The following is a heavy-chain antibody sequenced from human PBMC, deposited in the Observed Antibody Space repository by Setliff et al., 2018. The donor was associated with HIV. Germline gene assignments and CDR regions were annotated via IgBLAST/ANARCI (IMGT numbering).Heavy chain of an antibody. CDR2: INHSGST. CDR1: GGSFSDNY. V-gene: IGHV4-34*01. J-gene: IGHJ4*02. D-gene: IGHD1-1*01. CDR3: ARPKLNVFDC. Sequence: SETLSLTCAVYGGSFSDNYWSWIRQPPGKGLEWIGEINHSGSTNFNPSLKSRVTISVDTSKNQFSLNLTSVTAADTAVYYCARPKLNVFDCWGQGTLVTV.